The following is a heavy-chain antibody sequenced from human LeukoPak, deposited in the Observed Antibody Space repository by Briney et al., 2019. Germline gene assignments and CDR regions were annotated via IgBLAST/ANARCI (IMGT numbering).Heavy chain of an antibody. CDR3: ARREQWLVGDDY. Sequence: ASVKVSCKASGYTFTGYYMHWVRQAPGQGLEWMGWISAYNGNTNYAQKLQGRVTMTTDTSTGTAYMELRSLRSDDTAVYYCARREQWLVGDDYWGQGTLVTVSS. V-gene: IGHV1-18*04. D-gene: IGHD6-19*01. CDR2: ISAYNGNT. CDR1: GYTFTGYY. J-gene: IGHJ4*02.